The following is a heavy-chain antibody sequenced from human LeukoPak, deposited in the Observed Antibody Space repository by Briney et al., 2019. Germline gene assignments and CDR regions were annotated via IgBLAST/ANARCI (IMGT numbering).Heavy chain of an antibody. D-gene: IGHD1-26*01. Sequence: SETLSLTCTVSGGSISSGSYYWSWIRQPAGKGLEWIGRIYTSGSTNYNPSLKSRVTISVDTSKNQFSLKLSSVTAADTAVYYCARVSGSYGGFDGFDYWGQGTLVTVSS. CDR3: ARVSGSYGGFDGFDY. V-gene: IGHV4-61*02. J-gene: IGHJ4*02. CDR2: IYTSGST. CDR1: GGSISSGSYY.